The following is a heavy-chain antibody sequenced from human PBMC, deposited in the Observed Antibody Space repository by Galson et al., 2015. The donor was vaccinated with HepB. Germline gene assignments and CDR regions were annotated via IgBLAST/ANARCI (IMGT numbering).Heavy chain of an antibody. CDR1: GFTFTSSA. CDR2: IVVGSGNT. J-gene: IGHJ3*02. D-gene: IGHD6-13*01. CDR3: AAVGAAGTDAFDI. V-gene: IGHV1-58*02. Sequence: SVKVSCKASGFTFTSSAMQWVRQARGQRLEWIGWIVVGSGNTNYAQKFQERVTITRDMSTSTAYMELSSLRSEDTAVYYCAAVGAAGTDAFDIWGQGTMVTVSS.